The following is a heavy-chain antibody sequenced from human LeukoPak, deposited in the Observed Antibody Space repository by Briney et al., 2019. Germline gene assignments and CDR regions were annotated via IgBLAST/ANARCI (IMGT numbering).Heavy chain of an antibody. CDR3: ARDGGSGSFSFDY. V-gene: IGHV4-59*12. J-gene: IGHJ4*02. CDR1: GGPTSSYY. CDR2: IYDSGST. D-gene: IGHD3-10*01. Sequence: SETLSLTCTVSGGPTSSYYWSWIRQPPGKGLEWIGFIYDSGSTYYNPSLKSRVTISVDRSKNQFSLQLNSVTAADTAVYYCARDGGSGSFSFDYWGQGTLVTVSS.